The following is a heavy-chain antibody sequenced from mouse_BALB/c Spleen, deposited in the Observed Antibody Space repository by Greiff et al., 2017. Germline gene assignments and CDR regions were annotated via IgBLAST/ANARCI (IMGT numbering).Heavy chain of an antibody. CDR2: ISSGGGST. D-gene: IGHD2-1*01. J-gene: IGHJ3*01. V-gene: IGHV5-12-1*01. CDR3: ARHPPLPAY. CDR1: GFAFSSYD. Sequence: EVMLVESGGGLVKPGGSLKLSCAASGFAFSSYDMSWVRQTPEKRLEWVAYISSGGGSTYYPDTVKGRFTISRDNAKNTLYLQMSSLKSEDTAMYYCARHPPLPAYWGQGTLVTVSA.